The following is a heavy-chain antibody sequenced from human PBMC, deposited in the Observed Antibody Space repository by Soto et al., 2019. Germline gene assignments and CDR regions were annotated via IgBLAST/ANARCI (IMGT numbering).Heavy chain of an antibody. D-gene: IGHD6-6*01. Sequence: DVQLEESGGGLVQPGGSLRLSCAASGFTLSRYWMTWVRQAPGAGLEWVANINQDGSEKNYMDSVRGRFTISRDNAKNSVYLQMDSLRAEDTAVYYCATAYFKHLVRDYWGQGTLVTVSS. CDR3: ATAYFKHLVRDY. CDR2: INQDGSEK. CDR1: GFTLSRYW. J-gene: IGHJ4*02. V-gene: IGHV3-7*01.